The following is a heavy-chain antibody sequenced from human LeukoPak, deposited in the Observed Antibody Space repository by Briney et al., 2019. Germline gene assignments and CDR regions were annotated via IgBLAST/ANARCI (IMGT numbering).Heavy chain of an antibody. CDR3: ARVAAAAGGPFDY. CDR2: ISSNGGST. Sequence: GGSLRLSCAASGFTFSSYSMNWVRQAPGKGLEYVSAISSNGGSTYYANSVKGRFTISRDNSKNTLYLQMGSLRAEDMAVYYCARVAAAAGGPFDYWGQGTLVTVSS. CDR1: GFTFSSYS. J-gene: IGHJ4*02. D-gene: IGHD6-13*01. V-gene: IGHV3-64*01.